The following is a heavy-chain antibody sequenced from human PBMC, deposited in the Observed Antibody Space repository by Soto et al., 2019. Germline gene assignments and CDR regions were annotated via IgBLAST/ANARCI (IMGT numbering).Heavy chain of an antibody. CDR2: IRNRANSYST. Sequence: LRLSCAASGFIFSDRYMDWVRQTPGKGLEWLGRIRNRANSYSTEYAASVRGRFTISRDDSNNLLYLHMSSLKTEDTAVYYCATIDMVEKFDPRGQGILVTVSS. D-gene: IGHD3-10*01. CDR3: ATIDMVEKFDP. J-gene: IGHJ5*02. CDR1: GFIFSDRY. V-gene: IGHV3-72*01.